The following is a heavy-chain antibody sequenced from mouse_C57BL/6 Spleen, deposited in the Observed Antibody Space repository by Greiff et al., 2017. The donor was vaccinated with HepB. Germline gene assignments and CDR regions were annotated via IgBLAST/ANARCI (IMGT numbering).Heavy chain of an antibody. CDR1: GYTFTDYY. V-gene: IGHV1-26*01. CDR3: ARRGVYYYGSSAWFAY. J-gene: IGHJ3*01. CDR2: INPNNGGT. D-gene: IGHD1-1*01. Sequence: EVQLQQSGPELVKPGASVKISCKASGYTFTDYYMNWVKQSHGKSLEWIGYINPNNGGTSYNQKFKGKATLTVDKSSSTAYMELRSLTSEDSAVYYWARRGVYYYGSSAWFAYWGQGTLVTVSA.